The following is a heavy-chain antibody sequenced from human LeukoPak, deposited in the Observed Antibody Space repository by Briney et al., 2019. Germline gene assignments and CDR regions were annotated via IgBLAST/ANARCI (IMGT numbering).Heavy chain of an antibody. J-gene: IGHJ4*02. CDR2: IYHSGST. CDR1: GGSISSGGYY. D-gene: IGHD6-6*01. CDR3: ARAEYSSFSDY. V-gene: IGHV4-30-2*01. Sequence: SSQTLSLTCTVSGGSISSGGYYWSWIRQPPGKGLEWIGYIYHSGSTYYNPSLKSRVTISVDRSKNQFSLKLSSVTAADTAVYYCARAEYSSFSDYWGQGTLVTVSS.